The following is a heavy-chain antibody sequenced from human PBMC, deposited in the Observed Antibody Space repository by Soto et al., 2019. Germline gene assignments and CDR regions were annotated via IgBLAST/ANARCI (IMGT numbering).Heavy chain of an antibody. V-gene: IGHV1-24*01. CDR1: GYTLTELS. Sequence: GASVKVSCKVSGYTLTELSMHWVRQAPGKGLEWMGGFDPEDGETIYAQKFQGRVTMTEDTSTDTAYMELSSLRSEDTAVYYCATFRLVGAAPAYFDYWGQGTLVTVSS. J-gene: IGHJ4*02. CDR2: FDPEDGET. D-gene: IGHD1-26*01. CDR3: ATFRLVGAAPAYFDY.